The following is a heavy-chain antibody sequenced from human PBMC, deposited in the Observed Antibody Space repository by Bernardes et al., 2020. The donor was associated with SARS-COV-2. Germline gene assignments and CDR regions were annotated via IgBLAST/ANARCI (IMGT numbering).Heavy chain of an antibody. V-gene: IGHV3-7*03. D-gene: IGHD3-3*01. CDR2: ISHDGSNT. CDR3: ARVQNDDYDCWSGQPNKYFEY. Sequence: GGSLRLSCASSGFTLGSHWMTWVRQPPGKGLEWVASISHDGSNTYYADSVKGRFIISRDNAKNSLYLQMNSLRAEDTAVYYCARVQNDDYDCWSGQPNKYFEYWGQGNQGTGSS. J-gene: IGHJ4*02. CDR1: GFTLGSHW.